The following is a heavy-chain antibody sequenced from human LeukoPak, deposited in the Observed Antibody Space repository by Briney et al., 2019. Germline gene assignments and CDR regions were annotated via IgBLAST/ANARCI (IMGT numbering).Heavy chain of an antibody. J-gene: IGHJ6*04. Sequence: PGGSLRLSCAASGFTFSSYSMNWVRQAPGKGLEWVSYISSSSSTIYYADSVKGRFTISRDNAKNSLYLQMNSLRAEDTAVYCCSVNPRRFPTDVWGKGTTVTVSS. CDR2: ISSSSSTI. CDR1: GFTFSSYS. CDR3: SVNPRRFPTDV. V-gene: IGHV3-48*01. D-gene: IGHD3-3*01.